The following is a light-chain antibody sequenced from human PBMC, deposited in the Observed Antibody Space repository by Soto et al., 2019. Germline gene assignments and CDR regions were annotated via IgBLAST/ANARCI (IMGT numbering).Light chain of an antibody. CDR2: AAS. Sequence: DIQMTQSPSSVSASVGDRVTITCRASQGISSWLAWYKKKPGKAPQLLIYAASSLQSGGPSRFSGSGSGTDFTLTISSLQPEDFATYYCQQGNSVPFTFGGGTKVEIK. CDR3: QQGNSVPFT. V-gene: IGKV1-12*01. J-gene: IGKJ4*01. CDR1: QGISSW.